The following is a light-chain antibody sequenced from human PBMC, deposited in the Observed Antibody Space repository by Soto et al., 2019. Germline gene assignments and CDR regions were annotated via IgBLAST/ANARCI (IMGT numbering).Light chain of an antibody. J-gene: IGKJ1*01. CDR2: DAS. V-gene: IGKV1-5*01. CDR3: QQYKTYSGT. CDR1: QTISKS. Sequence: DIQMTQAPSTLSASVGDRVTITCRASQTISKSLAWYQQKPGKAPKLLIFDASDLGSAVPSRFSGSGSGTDFTLSISSLQPDDFATYYCQQYKTYSGTFGQGTKVEIK.